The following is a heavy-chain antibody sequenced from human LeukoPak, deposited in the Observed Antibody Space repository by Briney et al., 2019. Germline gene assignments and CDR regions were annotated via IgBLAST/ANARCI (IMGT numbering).Heavy chain of an antibody. D-gene: IGHD3-22*01. Sequence: PSETLSLTCTVSGGSISSYYWSWIRQPPGKGLEWIGEIYHSGSTNYNPSLKSRVTISVDKSKNQFSLKLSSVTAADTAVYYCGAYYDSSGRFDYWGQGTLVTVSS. V-gene: IGHV4-59*12. CDR3: GAYYDSSGRFDY. CDR1: GGSISSYY. CDR2: IYHSGST. J-gene: IGHJ4*02.